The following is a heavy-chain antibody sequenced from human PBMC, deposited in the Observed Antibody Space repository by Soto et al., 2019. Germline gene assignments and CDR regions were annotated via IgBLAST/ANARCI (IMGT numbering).Heavy chain of an antibody. V-gene: IGHV3-66*01. D-gene: IGHD3-22*01. CDR3: ASLLGYYSPGSWGSPDY. CDR1: GFTVSSNY. J-gene: IGHJ4*02. CDR2: IYSGGST. Sequence: PGGSLRLSCAASGFTVSSNYMSWVRPAPGKGLEWVSVIYSGGSTYYADSVKGRFTISRDNSKNTLYLQMNSLRAEDTAVYYCASLLGYYSPGSWGSPDYWGQGTLVTVS.